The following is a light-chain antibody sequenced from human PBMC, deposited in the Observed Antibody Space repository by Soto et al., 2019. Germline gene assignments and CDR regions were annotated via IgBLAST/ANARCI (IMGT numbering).Light chain of an antibody. CDR3: QQYNSS. CDR1: QSISTW. CDR2: KAS. Sequence: DVQMTQSPSTLSASVGDRVTITCRASQSISTWLAWYQQKPGKAPKLLIYKASNLESGVPSRFSGSGSGTEFTLTISSLQPDDLATYYCQQYNSSFGQGTKVEIK. J-gene: IGKJ1*01. V-gene: IGKV1-5*03.